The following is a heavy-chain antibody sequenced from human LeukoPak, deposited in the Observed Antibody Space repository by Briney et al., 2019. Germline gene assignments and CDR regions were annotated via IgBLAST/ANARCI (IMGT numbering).Heavy chain of an antibody. Sequence: SETLSLTCTVSGGSISGYYWVWIRQPPGKGLEWIGYIYYSGSTNYNPSLKSRVTISVDTSKNQFSLKLSSVTAADTAVYYCARAYSSGWFDLWGQGTLVTVSS. D-gene: IGHD6-19*01. CDR2: IYYSGST. J-gene: IGHJ5*02. CDR1: GGSISGYY. CDR3: ARAYSSGWFDL. V-gene: IGHV4-59*01.